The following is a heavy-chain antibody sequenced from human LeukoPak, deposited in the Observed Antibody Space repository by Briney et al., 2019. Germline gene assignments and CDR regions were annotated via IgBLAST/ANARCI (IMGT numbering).Heavy chain of an antibody. J-gene: IGHJ5*02. CDR1: GYSISIGYY. V-gene: IGHV4-38-2*02. Sequence: SVTLSLTCTVSGYSISIGYYWGSIRQPPGKGLEWIGRMFQSWSTYYNPSLKSRLTMSVDTSKNQFSLKLSPVTAADTAVYSCARGQTYIVVVPVAENWFDPWGQGTLVTVSS. D-gene: IGHD2-2*01. CDR3: ARGQTYIVVVPVAENWFDP. CDR2: MFQSWST.